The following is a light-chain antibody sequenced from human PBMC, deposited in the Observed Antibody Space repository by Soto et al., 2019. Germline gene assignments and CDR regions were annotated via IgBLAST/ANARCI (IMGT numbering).Light chain of an antibody. CDR1: SGDIGSYNR. J-gene: IGLJ1*01. CDR2: EVT. V-gene: IGLV2-14*01. CDR3: SSYTNINTRACV. Sequence: QCVLTQPPSASATPGQRVIISCTGTSGDIGSYNRVSWYQQHPGKAPKLIIYEVTDRPSGVSNRFSGSKSGNTASLTISGLQAEDEAEYYCSSYTNINTRACVFGTGTKVTVL.